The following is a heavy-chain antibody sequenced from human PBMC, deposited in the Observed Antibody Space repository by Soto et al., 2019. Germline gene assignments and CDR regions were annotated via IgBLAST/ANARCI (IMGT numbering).Heavy chain of an antibody. Sequence: PGGSLILSCAASGFNFRGYGMHWVRQEPGKGLEWVAVIWYDGSNKYYADSVKGRFTISRDNSKNTLYLQMNSLRAEDTAVYYCARAGPAAAESSFDYWGQGTLVTVSS. V-gene: IGHV3-33*01. CDR2: IWYDGSNK. CDR3: ARAGPAAAESSFDY. D-gene: IGHD6-13*01. CDR1: GFNFRGYG. J-gene: IGHJ4*02.